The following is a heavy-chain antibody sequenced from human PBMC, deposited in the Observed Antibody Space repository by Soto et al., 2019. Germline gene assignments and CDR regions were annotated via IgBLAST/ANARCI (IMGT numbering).Heavy chain of an antibody. CDR2: TYYRSKWYN. CDR1: GDSVSSNSAA. D-gene: IGHD6-6*01. CDR3: ARLAPGGQLVSYYYYMDV. J-gene: IGHJ6*03. V-gene: IGHV6-1*01. Sequence: PSQTLSLTCAISGDSVSSNSAAWNWIRQSPSRGLEWLGRTYYRSKWYNDYAVSVKSRITINPDTSKNQFSLQLNSVTPEDTAVYYCARLAPGGQLVSYYYYMDVWGKGTTVTVSS.